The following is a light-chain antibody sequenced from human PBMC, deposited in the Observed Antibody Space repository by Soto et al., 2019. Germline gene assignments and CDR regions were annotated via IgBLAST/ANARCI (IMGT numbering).Light chain of an antibody. CDR3: HQRKSWPRT. V-gene: IGKV3-11*01. Sequence: EIVLTQSPATLSSSPGERATLSCRASQTVSNKVAWYQHKPGQAPRLLIYDTSIRATGIPARFSGSVSGTDFALTISSLEPEDFAVYYCHQRKSWPRTFGQGTKVEIK. CDR1: QTVSNK. J-gene: IGKJ1*01. CDR2: DTS.